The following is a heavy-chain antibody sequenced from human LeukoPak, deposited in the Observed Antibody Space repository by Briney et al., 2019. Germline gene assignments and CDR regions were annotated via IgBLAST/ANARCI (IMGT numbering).Heavy chain of an antibody. Sequence: SETLSLTCTVSGGSISSSSYYWGWIRQPPGKGLEWIGSIYYSGSTYYNPSLKSRVTISVDTSKNQFSLKLSSVTAADTAVYYCARYPREPGEGRPFDIWGQGTLVTVSS. V-gene: IGHV4-39*07. CDR2: IYYSGST. J-gene: IGHJ3*02. D-gene: IGHD3-10*01. CDR1: GGSISSSSYY. CDR3: ARYPREPGEGRPFDI.